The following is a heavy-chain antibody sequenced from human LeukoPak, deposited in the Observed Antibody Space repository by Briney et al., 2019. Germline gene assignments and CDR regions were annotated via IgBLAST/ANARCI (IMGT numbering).Heavy chain of an antibody. J-gene: IGHJ4*02. CDR2: TIPFFGTR. CDR3: GAGDYFDY. CDR1: GDIFRNYG. D-gene: IGHD6-19*01. V-gene: IGHV1-69*05. Sequence: SVKVSCTTSGDIFRNYGISWVRQAPGQGLEWTGGTIPFFGTRNYAHKFQDRVTISTDESTNTAYMELSSLSSEDTAVYYCGAGDYFDYWGQGTLVTVSS.